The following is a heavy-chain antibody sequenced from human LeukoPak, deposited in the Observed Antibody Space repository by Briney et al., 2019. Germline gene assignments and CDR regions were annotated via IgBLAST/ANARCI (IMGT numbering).Heavy chain of an antibody. CDR2: IIHSGST. V-gene: IGHV4-34*12. Sequence: SETLSLTCAVYGGSFSSYPWTWIRQPPGPGLEWIGQIIHSGSTKYHPSLNGRVTMSVDTSKNQFSLKLTSVTAADTAVYYCARGAPGYWGQGTLVTVSS. D-gene: IGHD4/OR15-4a*01. CDR1: GGSFSSYP. CDR3: ARGAPGY. J-gene: IGHJ4*02.